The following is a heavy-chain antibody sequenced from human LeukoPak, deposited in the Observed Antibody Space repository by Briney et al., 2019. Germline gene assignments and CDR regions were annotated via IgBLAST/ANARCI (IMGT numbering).Heavy chain of an antibody. CDR3: ARFPLYGDYYYYYGMDV. CDR1: GGSFSGYY. J-gene: IGHJ6*02. Sequence: PSETLSLTCAVYGGSFSGYYWSWIRQPPGKGLEWIGEINHSGSTNYNPSLKSRVTISVDTSKNQFSLKLSSVTAADTAVYYCARFPLYGDYYYYYGMDVWGQGTTVTVPS. V-gene: IGHV4-34*01. CDR2: INHSGST. D-gene: IGHD4-17*01.